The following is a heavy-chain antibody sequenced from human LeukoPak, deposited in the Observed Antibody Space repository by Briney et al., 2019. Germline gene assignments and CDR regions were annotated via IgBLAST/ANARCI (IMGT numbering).Heavy chain of an antibody. CDR1: GFTFSSYG. CDR2: ISYDGSNK. D-gene: IGHD6-13*01. V-gene: IGHV3-30*18. Sequence: GRSLRLSCAASGFTFSSYGMHWVRQAPGKGLEWVAVISYDGSNKYYADSVKGRFTISRDNSKNTLYLQMNSLRAEDTAVYYCAKLDSSSWGFDYWGQGTLVTVSS. J-gene: IGHJ4*02. CDR3: AKLDSSSWGFDY.